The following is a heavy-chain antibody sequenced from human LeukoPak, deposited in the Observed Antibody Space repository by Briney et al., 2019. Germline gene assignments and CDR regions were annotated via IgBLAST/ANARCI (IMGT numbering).Heavy chain of an antibody. V-gene: IGHV3-30*18. J-gene: IGHJ4*02. CDR3: AKDLRGWEPVR. CDR2: ISYDGSNK. Sequence: GGSLRLSCAASGFTFSSYGMHWVRQAPGKGLEWVAVISYDGSNKYYADSVEGRFTISRDNSKNTLYLQMNSLRAEDTAVYYCAKDLRGWEPVRWGQGTLVTVSS. D-gene: IGHD1-26*01. CDR1: GFTFSSYG.